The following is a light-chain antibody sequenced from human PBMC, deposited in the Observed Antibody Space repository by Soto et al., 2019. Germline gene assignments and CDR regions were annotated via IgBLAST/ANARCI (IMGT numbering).Light chain of an antibody. Sequence: EIVLTQSPATLSLSPGERAALSCRAILIVTSSLAWYQQRPGQTPRLLSYDASNRATGTPARFSGSGSGTEFTLTISSLQSEDFAVYYCQQYNNWPPGITFGQGTRLEIK. CDR3: QQYNNWPPGIT. CDR1: LIVTSS. V-gene: IGKV3-11*01. CDR2: DAS. J-gene: IGKJ5*01.